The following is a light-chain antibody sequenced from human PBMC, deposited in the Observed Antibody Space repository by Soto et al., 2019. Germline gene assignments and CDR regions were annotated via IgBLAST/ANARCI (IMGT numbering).Light chain of an antibody. CDR2: GIS. CDR1: QSVTNSY. CDR3: HQYGSSWT. J-gene: IGKJ1*01. V-gene: IGKV3-20*01. Sequence: EVVLTQSPGTLSLFPGERATLSCRASQSVTNSYLAWFQQKPGQAPRPLIYGISNRASGIPDRFSGSGSGTDFTLTISRLEPEDFAVYYWHQYGSSWTFGQGTKVEIK.